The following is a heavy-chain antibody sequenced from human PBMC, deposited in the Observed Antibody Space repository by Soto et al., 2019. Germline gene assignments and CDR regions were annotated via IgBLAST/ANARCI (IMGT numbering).Heavy chain of an antibody. J-gene: IGHJ3*02. CDR2: INSDGSST. D-gene: IGHD2-15*01. V-gene: IGHV3-74*01. CDR3: ARVVVPHTQYDAFDI. CDR1: GFTFSSYW. Sequence: PGGSLRLSCAASGFTFSSYWMHWVRQAQGKGLVWVSRINSDGSSTSYADSVKGRFTISRDNAKNMLYLQMNSLRAEDTAVYYCARVVVPHTQYDAFDIWGRGTMGSVSS.